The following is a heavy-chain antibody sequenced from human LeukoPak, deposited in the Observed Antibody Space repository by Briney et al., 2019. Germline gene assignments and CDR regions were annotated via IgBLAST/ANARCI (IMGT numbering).Heavy chain of an antibody. D-gene: IGHD2-15*01. J-gene: IGHJ3*02. Sequence: GESLKISCTGSGYNVAHDWICWGRPIPGKGLGWMGIIFPDESDSRYSPSFKGELAITADKSINTAYLQWSGLKASDTGMYYCARAGRGYCSGGSCYSLDAFDIWGQGTMVTVSS. CDR3: ARAGRGYCSGGSCYSLDAFDI. CDR1: GYNVAHDW. V-gene: IGHV5-51*01. CDR2: IFPDESDS.